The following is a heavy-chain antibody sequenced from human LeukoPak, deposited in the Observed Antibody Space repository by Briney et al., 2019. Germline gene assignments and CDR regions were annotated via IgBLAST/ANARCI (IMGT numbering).Heavy chain of an antibody. D-gene: IGHD6-13*01. V-gene: IGHV4-39*01. J-gene: IGHJ1*01. CDR1: GGSISSSNCY. Sequence: KPSETLSLTCTVSGGSISSSNCYWGWIRQPPGKGLEWIGSLYSSGNTYYNPSLKSRVTISVDSSKNQFSLKLTSVTAADTAVYYCARTASEYSISWIDWGQGTLVTVSS. CDR3: ARTASEYSISWID. CDR2: LYSSGNT.